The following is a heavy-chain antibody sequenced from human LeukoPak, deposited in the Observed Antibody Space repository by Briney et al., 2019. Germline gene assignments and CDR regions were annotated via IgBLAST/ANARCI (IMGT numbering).Heavy chain of an antibody. CDR1: GYSFTSYA. D-gene: IGHD5-18*01. V-gene: IGHV7-4-1*02. J-gene: IGHJ4*02. Sequence: ASVKVSCKASGYSFTSYAMNWVRQAPGQGLEWMGWINTNTGNPTYAQGFTGRFVFSSDTSVSTAYLQISSLKAEDTAVYYCASGHSYGYYFEYWGRELWSPSPQ. CDR2: INTNTGNP. CDR3: ASGHSYGYYFEY.